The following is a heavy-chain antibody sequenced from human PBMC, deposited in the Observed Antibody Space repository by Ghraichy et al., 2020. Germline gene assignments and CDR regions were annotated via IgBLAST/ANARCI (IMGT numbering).Heavy chain of an antibody. J-gene: IGHJ4*02. CDR3: ARASYSSGWYDY. Sequence: SETLSLTCTVSGGSISSYYWSWIRQPPGKGLEWIGYIYYSGSTNYNPSLKSRVTISVDTSKNQFSLKLSSVTAADTAVYYCARASYSSGWYDYWGQGTLVTVSS. CDR1: GGSISSYY. CDR2: IYYSGST. V-gene: IGHV4-59*01. D-gene: IGHD6-19*01.